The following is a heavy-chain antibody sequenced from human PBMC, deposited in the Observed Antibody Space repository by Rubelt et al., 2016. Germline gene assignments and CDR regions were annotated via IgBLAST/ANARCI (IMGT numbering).Heavy chain of an antibody. J-gene: IGHJ4*02. CDR1: GYTFTSYA. D-gene: IGHD1-26*01. V-gene: IGHV1-3*01. CDR2: INAGNGNT. Sequence: QVQLVQSGAEVKKPGASVKVSCKASGYTFTSYAMHWVRQAPGQRLEWMGWINAGNGNTKYSQKFQGRVTITRDTSASTAYMELSSLRSEDTAVYYCARELVGATHQFDYWGQGTLVTVSS. CDR3: ARELVGATHQFDY.